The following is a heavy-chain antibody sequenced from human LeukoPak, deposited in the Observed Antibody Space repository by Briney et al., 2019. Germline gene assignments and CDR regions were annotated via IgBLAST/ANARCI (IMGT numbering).Heavy chain of an antibody. J-gene: IGHJ4*02. V-gene: IGHV4-61*02. CDR3: ARVTGLARSAHTFDY. D-gene: IGHD3-9*01. CDR1: GGSISSGSYY. CDR2: IYTSGST. Sequence: PSETLSLTCTVSGGSISSGSYYWSWIRQPAGKGLEWIGRIYTSGSTNYNPSLESRVTISVDTSKNQFSLKLSSVTAADTAVYYCARVTGLARSAHTFDYWGQGTLVTVSS.